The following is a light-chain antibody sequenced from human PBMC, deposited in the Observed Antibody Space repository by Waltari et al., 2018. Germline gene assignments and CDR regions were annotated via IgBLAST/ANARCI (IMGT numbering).Light chain of an antibody. Sequence: QSALTQPASVSGSPGQSITISCTGTSSAVGGYNYVSWYPQHPGNAPKLMIYEVSNRPSGVSNRFSGSKSGNTASLTISGLQAEDEADYYCSSYTSSSTVVFGGGTKLTVL. CDR1: SSAVGGYNY. CDR3: SSYTSSSTVV. CDR2: EVS. J-gene: IGLJ2*01. V-gene: IGLV2-14*01.